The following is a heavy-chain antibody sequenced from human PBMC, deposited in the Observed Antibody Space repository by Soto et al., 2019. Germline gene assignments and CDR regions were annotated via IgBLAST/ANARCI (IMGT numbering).Heavy chain of an antibody. CDR2: ISSSGTNI. CDR3: AREHDFRAHFDY. D-gene: IGHD3-10*01. J-gene: IGHJ4*02. Sequence: GGSLRLSCAASGYTFSDYYMSWIRQASGKGLEWVSYISSSGTNIYYADSVKGRFTISRDNAKNSLYLQMNSLRAEDTSVYYCAREHDFRAHFDYWGQGTLVTVSS. CDR1: GYTFSDYY. V-gene: IGHV3-11*04.